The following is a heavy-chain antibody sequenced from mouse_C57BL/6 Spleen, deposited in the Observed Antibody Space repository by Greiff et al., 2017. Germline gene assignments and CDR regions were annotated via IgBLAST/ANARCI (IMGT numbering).Heavy chain of an antibody. Sequence: QVQLQQPEAELVKPGASVKLSCKASGYTFTSYWMHWVKQRPGQGLEWIGMIHPNSGSTNYNEKFKSKATLTVDKSSSTAYMQLSSLTSEDSAVYYCARPNYSLMDYWGQGTSVTVSS. CDR3: ARPNYSLMDY. CDR1: GYTFTSYW. J-gene: IGHJ4*01. CDR2: IHPNSGST. V-gene: IGHV1-64*01.